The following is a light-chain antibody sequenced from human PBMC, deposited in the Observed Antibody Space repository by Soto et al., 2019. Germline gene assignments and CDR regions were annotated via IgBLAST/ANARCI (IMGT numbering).Light chain of an antibody. CDR1: SSNIGPTYD. J-gene: IGLJ1*01. Sequence: QSVLTQPPSVSGARGQRVTISFTWSSSNIGPTYDVHWCQHLPVTAPXLLIYANTNRPSGVPDRFSGSKSGTSASLAITGLQAEDEADYFCQSYDSSLSGYVFGTGTKVTVL. V-gene: IGLV1-40*01. CDR3: QSYDSSLSGYV. CDR2: ANT.